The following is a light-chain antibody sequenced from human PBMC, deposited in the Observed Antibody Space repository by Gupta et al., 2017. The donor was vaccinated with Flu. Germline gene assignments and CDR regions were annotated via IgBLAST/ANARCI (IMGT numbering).Light chain of an antibody. CDR3: QQYGNSPWT. Sequence: GTLSLSPGERATLSCRASQSVTSDNLAWYQQKPGQAPRLLIYGASRKAPDSPDRFSGSGSGTDFTLNISRVEPEDFAVYFCQQYGNSPWTFGQGTKVDFK. V-gene: IGKV3-20*01. CDR1: QSVTSDN. CDR2: GAS. J-gene: IGKJ1*01.